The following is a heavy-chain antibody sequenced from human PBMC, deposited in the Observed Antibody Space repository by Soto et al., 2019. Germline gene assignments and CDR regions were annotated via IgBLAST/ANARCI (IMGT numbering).Heavy chain of an antibody. J-gene: IGHJ4*02. CDR2: VYHTGST. V-gene: IGHV4-59*13. Sequence: SETLSLTXDVSGASITTYYWSWIRQAPGKGLEWIGNVYHTGSTDYNSSLRSRVTISVDTSKNQFSLNMNSVTAADTAVYYCARRLFGSGWTLDSWGQGALVTVSS. CDR3: ARRLFGSGWTLDS. CDR1: GASITTYY. D-gene: IGHD6-19*01.